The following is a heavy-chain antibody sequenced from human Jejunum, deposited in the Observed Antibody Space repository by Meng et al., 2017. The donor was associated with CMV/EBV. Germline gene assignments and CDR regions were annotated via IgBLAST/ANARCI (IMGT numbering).Heavy chain of an antibody. D-gene: IGHD3/OR15-3a*01. V-gene: IGHV3-53*04. CDR1: VGSTF. J-gene: IGHJ3*01. Sequence: VGSTFMSLVRQPPGKGLGCVSLIYGGGSQSYSYSVTGRFTISRYTSKNTVYLQMNSLRGEDTALYYCARDPRNETGLDAFDVWGQGTMVTVSS. CDR2: IYGGGSQ. CDR3: ARDPRNETGLDAFDV.